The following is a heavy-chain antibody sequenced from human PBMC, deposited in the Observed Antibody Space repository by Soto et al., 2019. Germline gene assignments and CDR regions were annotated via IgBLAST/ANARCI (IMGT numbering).Heavy chain of an antibody. CDR2: IIPIFGTA. D-gene: IGHD6-6*01. V-gene: IGHV1-69*13. CDR1: GGTFSSYA. J-gene: IGHJ6*02. Sequence: ASVKVSCKASGGTFSSYAISWVRQAPGQGLEWMGGIIPIFGTANYAQKFQGRVTITADESTSTAYMELSSLRSEDTAVYYCAXPYSSSYPLYYYYGMDVWGRGTTVTVSS. CDR3: AXPYSSSYPLYYYYGMDV.